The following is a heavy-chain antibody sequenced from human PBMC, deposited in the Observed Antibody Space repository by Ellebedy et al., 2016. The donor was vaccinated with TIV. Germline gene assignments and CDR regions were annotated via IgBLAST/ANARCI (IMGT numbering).Heavy chain of an antibody. CDR1: GGTFGNYA. J-gene: IGHJ3*02. V-gene: IGHV1-69*13. CDR3: ARNSDIIEVPSAYASSFDI. D-gene: IGHD2-2*01. CDR2: IIPIFDVR. Sequence: SVQVSCKASGGTFGNYAVSWVRQAPGQGLEWLGRIIPIFDVRDYAQELQGRVTITAGESTTTAYMELSSLRSEDTAVYFCARNSDIIEVPSAYASSFDIWGQGTMVTVSS.